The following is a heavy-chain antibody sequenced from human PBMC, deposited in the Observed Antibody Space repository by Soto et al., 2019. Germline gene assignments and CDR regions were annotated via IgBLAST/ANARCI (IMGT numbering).Heavy chain of an antibody. CDR2: INPSGGST. J-gene: IGHJ4*02. CDR3: ARAGGGQWLTTNIFSY. Sequence: ASVKRYRQSSGYTSTRHYMHWLLQAPGQGHQWMGIINPSGGSTSYAQKFQGRVTMTRDTSTSTVYMELSSLRSEDTAVYYCARAGGGQWLTTNIFSYRGKRSWVTVSS. D-gene: IGHD6-19*01. V-gene: IGHV1-46*01. CDR1: GYTSTRHY.